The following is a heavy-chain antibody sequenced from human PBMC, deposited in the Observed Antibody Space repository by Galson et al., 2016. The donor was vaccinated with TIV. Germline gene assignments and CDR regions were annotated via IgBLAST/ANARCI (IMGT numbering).Heavy chain of an antibody. CDR2: IKQDGSEK. CDR1: GFTFSDYW. V-gene: IGHV3-7*01. CDR3: ARRYFDL. J-gene: IGHJ2*01. Sequence: YPRLSCAASGFTFSDYWMHWVRQTPGKGLEWLANIKQDGSEKYYVDSVKGRLTISRDNAKSPLSLQMNSLRAEDTAVYYCARRYFDLWGRGTLVTVSS.